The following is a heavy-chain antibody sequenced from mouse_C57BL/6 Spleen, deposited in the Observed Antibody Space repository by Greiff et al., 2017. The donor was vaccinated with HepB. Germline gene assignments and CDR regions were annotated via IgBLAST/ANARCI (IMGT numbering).Heavy chain of an antibody. J-gene: IGHJ3*01. V-gene: IGHV3-6*01. D-gene: IGHD1-1*01. Sequence: EVQLVESGPGLVKPSQSLSLTCSVTGYSITSGYYWNWIRQFPGNKLEWMGYISYDGSNNYNPSLKNRISITRDTSKNQFFLKLNSVTTEDTATYYCAREGDYYGPWGKGTLVTVSA. CDR1: GYSITSGYY. CDR3: AREGDYYGP. CDR2: ISYDGSN.